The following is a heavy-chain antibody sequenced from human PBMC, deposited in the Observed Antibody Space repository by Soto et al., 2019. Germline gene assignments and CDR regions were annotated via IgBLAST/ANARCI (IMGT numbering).Heavy chain of an antibody. CDR3: ARNESSNIYGMDV. V-gene: IGHV3-21*02. D-gene: IGHD6-6*01. CDR2: ISSSSFSI. Sequence: EVQLVESGGGLVKPGGSLRLSCAASGFTFSSYSMNWVRQAPGKGLEWVSSISSSSFSINYADSVKGGFSISRDNAQNPLHPQMNNLRAEDTAVYYCARNESSNIYGMDVWGQGTTVTFSS. J-gene: IGHJ6*01. CDR1: GFTFSSYS.